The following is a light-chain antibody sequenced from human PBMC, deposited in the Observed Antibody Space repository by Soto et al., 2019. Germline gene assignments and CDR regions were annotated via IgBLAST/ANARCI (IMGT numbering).Light chain of an antibody. CDR3: QQSYSFPSWT. Sequence: DIQMTQSPSSLSASVGDRVSIACRATHCISTSLKWYKQIPGKAPELLIYDSFSLQDGVPSRFSGRGSGTDFTLTICSLQPEDLATYYCQQSYSFPSWTFGQGTPVDIK. V-gene: IGKV1-39*01. J-gene: IGKJ1*01. CDR1: HCISTS. CDR2: DSF.